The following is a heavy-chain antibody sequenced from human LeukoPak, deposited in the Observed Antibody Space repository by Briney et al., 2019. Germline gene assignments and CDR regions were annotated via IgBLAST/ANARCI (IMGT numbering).Heavy chain of an antibody. V-gene: IGHV1-2*02. J-gene: IGHJ4*02. CDR1: GYTLTDFL. CDR3: AGRKWPSDY. Sequence: EAAVKDSFMPSGYTLTDFLLHGVRPAPGQGIEWMGWINPKSGVKNYAQKFQGRVTMTKDTSISTVFLDLDRLTSDDTAIYYCAGRKWPSDYWGQGTLVTVSS. CDR2: INPKSGVK. D-gene: IGHD5-12*01.